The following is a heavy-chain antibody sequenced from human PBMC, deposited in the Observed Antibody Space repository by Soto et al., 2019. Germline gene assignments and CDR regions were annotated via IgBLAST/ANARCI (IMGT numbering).Heavy chain of an antibody. D-gene: IGHD3-3*01. Sequence: SETLSLTCAVYGGSFSGYYWSWIRQPPGKGLEWIGEINHSGSTNYNPSLKSRVTISVDTSKNQFSLKLSSVTAADTAVYYCARGGYDFWSGMDFDYWGQGTLVPVSS. CDR2: INHSGST. CDR1: GGSFSGYY. J-gene: IGHJ4*02. CDR3: ARGGYDFWSGMDFDY. V-gene: IGHV4-34*01.